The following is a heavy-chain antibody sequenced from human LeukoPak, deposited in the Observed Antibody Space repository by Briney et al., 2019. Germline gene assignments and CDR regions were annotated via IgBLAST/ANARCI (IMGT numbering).Heavy chain of an antibody. J-gene: IGHJ4*02. V-gene: IGHV3-30*18. Sequence: PGKSLRLSCAASGFAFSSHGMHWVRQPPGKGLEWVAVISYDENNKYYADSVKGRFTISRDNSKTTLYLQMNSLRIEDTAVYYCAKDQQQLAYLFDSWGQGTLVTVSS. CDR1: GFAFSSHG. D-gene: IGHD6-13*01. CDR3: AKDQQQLAYLFDS. CDR2: ISYDENNK.